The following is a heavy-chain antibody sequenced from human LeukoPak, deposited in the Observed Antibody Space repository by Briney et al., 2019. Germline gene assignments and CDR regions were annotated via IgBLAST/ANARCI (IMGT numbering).Heavy chain of an antibody. D-gene: IGHD3-10*01. CDR2: ISSSGSTI. V-gene: IGHV3-11*01. CDR3: AARYGSGSYYSDY. Sequence: GVSLRLTCAASGFTSSDYYMRWIRQAPGKGLKWVSYISSSGSTIYYADSVKGRFTISRDDAKNSLYLQMNSLRAEDTAVYNCAARYGSGSYYSDYWGQGTLVTVSS. CDR1: GFTSSDYY. J-gene: IGHJ4*02.